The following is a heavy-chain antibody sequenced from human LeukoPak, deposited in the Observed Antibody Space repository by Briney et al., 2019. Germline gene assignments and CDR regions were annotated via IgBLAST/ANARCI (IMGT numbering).Heavy chain of an antibody. V-gene: IGHV3-72*01. CDR2: TRNKLNSYTT. CDR1: GFSFSDYY. J-gene: IGHJ4*02. D-gene: IGHD6-19*01. Sequence: GGSLRLFCAASGFSFSDYYMDWVRQAPGKGLEWVGRTRNKLNSYTTEYAESVKGRFTISRDDSKNSLYLQMNSLKTEDTAVYYCASLEITVAGTSYWGQGTLVTVSS. CDR3: ASLEITVAGTSY.